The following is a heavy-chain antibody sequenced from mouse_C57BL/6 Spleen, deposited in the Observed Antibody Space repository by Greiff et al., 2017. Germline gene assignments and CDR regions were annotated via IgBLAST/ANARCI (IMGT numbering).Heavy chain of an antibody. CDR1: GYTFTSYW. CDR3: TRWATVVATDYFDY. CDR2: IYPGNSDT. D-gene: IGHD1-1*01. V-gene: IGHV1-5*01. Sequence: VHVKQSGTVLARPGASVKMSCKTSGYTFTSYWMHWVKQRPGQGLEWIGAIYPGNSDTSYNQKFKGKAKLTAVTSASTAYMELSSLTNEDSAVYYCTRWATVVATDYFDYWGQGTTLTVSS. J-gene: IGHJ2*01.